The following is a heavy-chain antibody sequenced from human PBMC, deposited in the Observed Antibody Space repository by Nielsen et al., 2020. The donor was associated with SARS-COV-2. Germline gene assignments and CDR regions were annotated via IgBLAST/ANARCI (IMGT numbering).Heavy chain of an antibody. CDR3: AKDMNGYCSSTSCLSAFDI. CDR2: IIPIFGTA. V-gene: IGHV1-69*01. Sequence: WVRQAPGQGLEWMGGIIPIFGTANYAQKFQGRVTITADESTSTAYMELSSLRSEDTAVYYCAKDMNGYCSSTSCLSAFDIWGQGTMVTVSS. D-gene: IGHD2-2*03. J-gene: IGHJ3*02.